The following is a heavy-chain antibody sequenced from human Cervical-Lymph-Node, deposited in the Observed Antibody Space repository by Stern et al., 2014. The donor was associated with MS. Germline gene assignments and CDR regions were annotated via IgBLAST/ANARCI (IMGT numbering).Heavy chain of an antibody. V-gene: IGHV1-69*17. CDR3: ARGQQLVNGMDV. CDR1: GGTFSSYA. Sequence: QLVQSGAEVKKPGSSVKLSCKTSGGTFSSYAISWVRQAPGQGLEWMGGIIPIVGIPNYAQKFKGSVTIIADRSTSTAYMELSSLISEDTAIYYCARGQQLVNGMDVWGQGTTVTVSS. J-gene: IGHJ6*02. D-gene: IGHD6-13*01. CDR2: IIPIVGIP.